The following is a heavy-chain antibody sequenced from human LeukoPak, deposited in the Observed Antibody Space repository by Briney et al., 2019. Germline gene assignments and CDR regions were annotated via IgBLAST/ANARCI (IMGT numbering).Heavy chain of an antibody. V-gene: IGHV3-21*01. Sequence: VGSLRLSCAASGFTFSSFDMNWVRQAPGKGLEWVSSISTSSRYIYYRDSVKGRFTISRDDAKNSLYLQMNSLRVEDTAVYYCARADCSGSTCYLRRSWFDPWGQGTLVTVSS. D-gene: IGHD2-2*01. J-gene: IGHJ5*02. CDR3: ARADCSGSTCYLRRSWFDP. CDR1: GFTFSSFD. CDR2: ISTSSRYI.